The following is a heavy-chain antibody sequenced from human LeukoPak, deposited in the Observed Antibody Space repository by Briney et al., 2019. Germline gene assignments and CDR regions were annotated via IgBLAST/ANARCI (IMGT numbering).Heavy chain of an antibody. J-gene: IGHJ4*02. Sequence: ASVKVSYKASGYTFTSYYMHWVRQAPGQGLEWMGIINPSGGSTSYAQKFQGRVTMTRDTSTSTVYMELSSLRSEDTAVYYCARDHRRVPRTNGVCYNLDTCTTSTIFDYWGQGTLVTVSS. CDR3: ARDHRRVPRTNGVCYNLDTCTTSTIFDY. V-gene: IGHV1-46*01. CDR2: INPSGGST. D-gene: IGHD2-8*01. CDR1: GYTFTSYY.